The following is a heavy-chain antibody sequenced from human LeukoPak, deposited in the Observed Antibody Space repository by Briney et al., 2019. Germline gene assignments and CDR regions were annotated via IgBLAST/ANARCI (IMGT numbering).Heavy chain of an antibody. Sequence: GGSLRLSCAASGFTFSSYSMNWVRQAPGKGLEWVSSISSSSYIYYADSVKGRFTISRDNAKNSLYLQMNSLRAEDTAVYYCARGKLFTYYYDSSGSDLHDYWGQGTLVTVSS. J-gene: IGHJ4*02. D-gene: IGHD3-22*01. CDR2: ISSSSYI. CDR3: ARGKLFTYYYDSSGSDLHDY. V-gene: IGHV3-21*01. CDR1: GFTFSSYS.